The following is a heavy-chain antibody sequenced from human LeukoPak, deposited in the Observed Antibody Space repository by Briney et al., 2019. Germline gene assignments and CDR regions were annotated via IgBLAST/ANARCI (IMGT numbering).Heavy chain of an antibody. V-gene: IGHV4-59*01. CDR1: GGSISPYC. CDR2: IYYTGST. Sequence: SETLSLTCTVSGGSISPYCWSWIRQPPGKGLEWIGYIYYTGSTNYNPSLKSRVTLSVDTSKNQFSLKLSSVTAADTAVYYCARSGRGLATRFDPWGQGILVTVSS. J-gene: IGHJ5*02. D-gene: IGHD1-26*01. CDR3: ARSGRGLATRFDP.